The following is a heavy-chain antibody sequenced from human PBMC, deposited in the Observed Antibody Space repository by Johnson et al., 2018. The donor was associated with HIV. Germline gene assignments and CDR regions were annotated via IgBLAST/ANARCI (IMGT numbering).Heavy chain of an antibody. CDR2: VSYYGSNK. CDR1: GITVSSTY. CDR3: ARGGGYWEVIAFDI. V-gene: IGHV3-30-3*01. J-gene: IGHJ3*02. D-gene: IGHD1-26*01. Sequence: QVQLVESGGGLVQPGGSLRLSCAASGITVSSTYMTWVRQAPGKGLQWVAVVSYYGSNKYHADSVKGRFTISRDNSKKTLYLQMNSLRADDTAVYYCARGGGYWEVIAFDIWGQGTMVTVSS.